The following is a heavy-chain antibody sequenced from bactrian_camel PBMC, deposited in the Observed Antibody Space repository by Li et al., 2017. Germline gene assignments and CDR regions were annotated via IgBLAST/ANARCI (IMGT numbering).Heavy chain of an antibody. D-gene: IGHD2*01. J-gene: IGHJ6*01. CDR1: GHTYSSNC. V-gene: IGHV3S54*01. Sequence: HVQLVESGGGSVQPGGSLRLSCGASGHTYSSNCMGWFRQAPGKEREGVAGIYTGAPRTYYADSVKGRVTISVDRDKNTLYLQMNSLKPEATAMYYCAARGPYCYTKLSVRDFTYWGQGTQVTVS. CDR3: AARGPYCYTKLSVRDFTY. CDR2: IYTGAPRT.